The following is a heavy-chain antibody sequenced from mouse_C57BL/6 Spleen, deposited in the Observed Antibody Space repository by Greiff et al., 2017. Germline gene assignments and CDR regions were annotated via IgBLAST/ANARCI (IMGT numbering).Heavy chain of an antibody. J-gene: IGHJ3*01. CDR3: ASNYGFAY. CDR1: GYAFGSSW. V-gene: IGHV1-82*01. Sequence: QVQLQQSGPELVKPGASVKISCTASGYAFGSSWMNWVKQRPGKGLEWIGRNYPGDGDTNYNGKFKGKATLTADKSSSTAYMQLSSLTSEDSAVYFCASNYGFAYWGQGTLVTVSA. CDR2: NYPGDGDT. D-gene: IGHD2-1*01.